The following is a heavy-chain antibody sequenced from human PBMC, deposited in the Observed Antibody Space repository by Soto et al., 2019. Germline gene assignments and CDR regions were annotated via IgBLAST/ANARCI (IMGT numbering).Heavy chain of an antibody. CDR1: GYSFISYW. D-gene: IGHD6-13*01. Sequence: PGESLKISCKGSGYSFISYWISWVRQMLGKGLEWMGRIDPSDSYTNYSPSFQGHVTISADKSISTAYLQWSSLKASDTAMYYCASPGLSQRGSWYPSDYYGMDVWGQGTTVTVSS. V-gene: IGHV5-10-1*01. J-gene: IGHJ6*02. CDR2: IDPSDSYT. CDR3: ASPGLSQRGSWYPSDYYGMDV.